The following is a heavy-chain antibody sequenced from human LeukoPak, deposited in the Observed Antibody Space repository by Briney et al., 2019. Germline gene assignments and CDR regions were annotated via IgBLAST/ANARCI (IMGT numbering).Heavy chain of an antibody. D-gene: IGHD1-26*01. Sequence: SSETLSLTCTVSGGSISSYYWNWIRQPPGKGLEWIGYIYYSGTTNYNPSLKSRVSMSVDTSKNQFSLRLNSVTAADTAVYYCAKSGGYGLIDKWGQGTLVTVSS. CDR2: IYYSGTT. CDR3: AKSGGYGLIDK. CDR1: GGSISSYY. V-gene: IGHV4-59*08. J-gene: IGHJ4*02.